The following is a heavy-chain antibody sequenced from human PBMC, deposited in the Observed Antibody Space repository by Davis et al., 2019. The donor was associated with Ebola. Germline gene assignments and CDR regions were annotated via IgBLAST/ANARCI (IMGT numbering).Heavy chain of an antibody. CDR1: GDSISNYY. CDR2: IYYSGST. D-gene: IGHD1-26*01. V-gene: IGHV4-59*08. CDR3: ARRGSGGRSMDV. Sequence: MPSETLSLTCTVSGDSISNYYWNWICQPPGKGLEWIGYIYYSGSTNYNPALKSRVSISVDTSKNQFSLKLSSVTAADTAVYFCARRGSGGRSMDVWGQGTTVTVSS. J-gene: IGHJ6*02.